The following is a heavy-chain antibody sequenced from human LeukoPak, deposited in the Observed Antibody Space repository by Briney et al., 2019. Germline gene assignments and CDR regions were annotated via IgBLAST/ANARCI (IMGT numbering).Heavy chain of an antibody. J-gene: IGHJ4*02. CDR3: ARDPTAMGPIDDY. CDR2: ISSSSSYI. CDR1: GFTFSSYS. V-gene: IGHV3-21*01. D-gene: IGHD5-18*01. Sequence: GGSLRLSCAASGFTFSSYSMNWVRQAPGKGLEWVSSISSSSSYIHYADSVKGRFTISRDNAKNSLYLQMNSLRAEDTAVYYCARDPTAMGPIDDYWGQGTLVTVSS.